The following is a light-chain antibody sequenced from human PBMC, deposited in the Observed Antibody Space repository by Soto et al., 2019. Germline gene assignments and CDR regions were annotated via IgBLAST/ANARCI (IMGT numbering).Light chain of an antibody. CDR3: HHFGSSRHT. CDR1: QSVSSTY. Sequence: IVLTQYPGTLCLSPGERSTLSGMASQSVSSTYLAWYRHKPGQAPRLLIYGASSRAAGITDRFSGSGSGTDFTLTISRLEPEDFAVYYCHHFGSSRHTFGQGTQVEIK. J-gene: IGKJ2*01. CDR2: GAS. V-gene: IGKV3-20*01.